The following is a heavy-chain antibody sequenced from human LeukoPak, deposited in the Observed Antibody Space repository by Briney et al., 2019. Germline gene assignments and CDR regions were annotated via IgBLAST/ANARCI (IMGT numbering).Heavy chain of an antibody. Sequence: SETLSLTCTVSGGSISSSSYYWGWIRQPPGKGLEWIGSIYYSGSTYYNPSLKSRVTISVDTSKNQFSLKLSSVTAADTAVSYCARSDTAMVADYWGQGTLVTVSS. CDR3: ARSDTAMVADY. J-gene: IGHJ4*02. CDR2: IYYSGST. V-gene: IGHV4-39*01. D-gene: IGHD5-18*01. CDR1: GGSISSSSYY.